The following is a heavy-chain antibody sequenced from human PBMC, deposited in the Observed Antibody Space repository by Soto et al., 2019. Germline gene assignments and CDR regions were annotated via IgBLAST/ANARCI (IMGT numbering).Heavy chain of an antibody. Sequence: QVQLVQSGAEVKKPGSPVRVSCTASGDTFNFYTISWVRQVPGQGPEWMGRIIPMLGMSNYAQTFQGRVMIIADKSKSTDYMKLSGLTSEDTAVYYCATNYGSGSRHFDYWGQGTLVTVSS. CDR3: ATNYGSGSRHFDY. CDR1: GDTFNFYT. D-gene: IGHD3-10*01. CDR2: IIPMLGMS. J-gene: IGHJ4*02. V-gene: IGHV1-69*02.